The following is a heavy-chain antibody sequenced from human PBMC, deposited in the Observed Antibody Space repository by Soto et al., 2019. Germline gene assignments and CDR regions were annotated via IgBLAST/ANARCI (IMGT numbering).Heavy chain of an antibody. CDR2: ISTTSSTI. V-gene: IGHV3-48*01. D-gene: IGHD2-2*01. Sequence: GGSLRLSCAASGFIFSNYEMNWVRQAPGKGLEWVSYISTTSSTIYYADSVKGRFTISRDNAENSLYLQMNSLRVEDTAVYYCTRSVVVPAGFDYWGQGTLVTVSS. CDR3: TRSVVVPAGFDY. J-gene: IGHJ4*02. CDR1: GFIFSNYE.